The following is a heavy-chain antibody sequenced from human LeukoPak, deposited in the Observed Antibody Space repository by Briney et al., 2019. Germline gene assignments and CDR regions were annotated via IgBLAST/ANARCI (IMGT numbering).Heavy chain of an antibody. V-gene: IGHV3-30-3*01. CDR1: GFTFSSYA. CDR3: ARVECSSTSCHRFDP. Sequence: PGGSLRLSCAASGFTFSSYAMHWVRQAPGKGLEWVAVISYDGSNEYYADSVKGRFTISRDNSKNTLYLQMNSLRAEDTAVYYCARVECSSTSCHRFDPWGQGTLVTVSS. D-gene: IGHD2-2*01. J-gene: IGHJ5*02. CDR2: ISYDGSNE.